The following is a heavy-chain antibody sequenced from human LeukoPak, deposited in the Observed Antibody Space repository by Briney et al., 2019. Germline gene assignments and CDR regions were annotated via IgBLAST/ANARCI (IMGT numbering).Heavy chain of an antibody. CDR3: ARDSSTYYFDY. D-gene: IGHD2-2*01. CDR2: ISSSSSYI. CDR1: GFTFSNYE. Sequence: GGSLRLSCAASGFTFSNYELNWVRQAPGKGLEWVSSISSSSSYIYYADSVKGRFTISRDNAKNSLYLQMNSLRAEDTAVYYCARDSSTYYFDYWGQGTLVTVSS. V-gene: IGHV3-21*01. J-gene: IGHJ4*02.